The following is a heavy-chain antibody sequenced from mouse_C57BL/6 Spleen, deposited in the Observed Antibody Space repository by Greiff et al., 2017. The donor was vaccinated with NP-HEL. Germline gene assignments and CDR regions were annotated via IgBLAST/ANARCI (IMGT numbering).Heavy chain of an antibody. J-gene: IGHJ2*01. CDR2: IYPGDGDT. CDR3: ARASLITTVDYFDY. Sequence: VMLQESGPELVKPGASVKISCKASGYAFSSSWMNWVKQRPGKGLEWIGRIYPGDGDTNYNGKFKGKATLTADKSSSTAYMQLSSLTSEDSAVYFCARASLITTVDYFDYWGQGTTLTVSS. D-gene: IGHD1-1*01. V-gene: IGHV1-82*01. CDR1: GYAFSSSW.